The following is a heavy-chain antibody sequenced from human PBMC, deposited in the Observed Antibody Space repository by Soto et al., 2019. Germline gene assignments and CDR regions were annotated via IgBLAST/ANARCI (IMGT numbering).Heavy chain of an antibody. CDR3: ARGETMYYDILTGGPYGMDV. CDR1: GGSFSGYY. D-gene: IGHD3-9*01. J-gene: IGHJ6*02. Sequence: SETLSLTCAVYGGSFSGYYWTWIRQPPGTGLEWIGEINHSGSTNYNPSLKSRVTISVDTSKNQFSLKLSSLTAADTAVYYCARGETMYYDILTGGPYGMDVWGQGTTVTVSS. CDR2: INHSGST. V-gene: IGHV4-34*01.